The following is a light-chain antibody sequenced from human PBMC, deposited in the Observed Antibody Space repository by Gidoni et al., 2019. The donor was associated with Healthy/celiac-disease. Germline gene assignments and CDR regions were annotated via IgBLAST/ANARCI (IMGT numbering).Light chain of an antibody. Sequence: IVLTQSPGTLSLSPGERATLSCRASQSVSSSYLAWYQQKPGQAPRLLIYGASSRATGIPDRFSGSGSGTDFTLTISRLEPEDFAVYYCQQYGSSSWTCGQGTKVEIK. CDR1: QSVSSSY. CDR3: QQYGSSSWT. V-gene: IGKV3-20*01. CDR2: GAS. J-gene: IGKJ1*01.